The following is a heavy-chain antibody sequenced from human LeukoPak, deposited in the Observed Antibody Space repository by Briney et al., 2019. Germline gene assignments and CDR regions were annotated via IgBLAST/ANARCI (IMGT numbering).Heavy chain of an antibody. J-gene: IGHJ4*02. CDR2: IYSGGST. Sequence: GGSLRLSCAASGFTVSSNYMSWVRQAPGKGLEWVSVIYSGGSTYYADSVKGRFTISRHNSKNTLYLQMNSLRAEDTAAYYCARDRRDTAMVRYFDYWGQGTLVTVSS. D-gene: IGHD5-18*01. CDR3: ARDRRDTAMVRYFDY. V-gene: IGHV3-53*04. CDR1: GFTVSSNY.